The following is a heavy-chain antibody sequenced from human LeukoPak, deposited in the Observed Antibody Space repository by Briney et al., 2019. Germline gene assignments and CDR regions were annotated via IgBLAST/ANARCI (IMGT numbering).Heavy chain of an antibody. D-gene: IGHD6-13*01. CDR2: IRYDGSNK. CDR3: AKDMYSSPPSWFDP. V-gene: IGHV3-30*02. Sequence: GGSLRLSCAASGFTFSSYGMHWVRQAPGKGLEWVAFIRYDGSNKYYADSVKGRFTISRDNSKNTLYLQMNSLRAEDTAVYYCAKDMYSSPPSWFDPWGQGTLVTVSS. CDR1: GFTFSSYG. J-gene: IGHJ5*02.